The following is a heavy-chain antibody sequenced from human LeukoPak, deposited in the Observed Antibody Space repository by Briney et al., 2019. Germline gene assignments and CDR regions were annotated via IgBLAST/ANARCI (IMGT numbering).Heavy chain of an antibody. J-gene: IGHJ4*02. D-gene: IGHD3-3*01. Sequence: GASVKVSCRASGYTFTDDYMHWVRQAPGQGLEWMGWINPNSGGTNYAQKFQGRVTMTRDTSISTAYMELSRLRSDDTAVYYCARDLYDFWQGLLLDYWGQGTLVTVSS. CDR3: ARDLYDFWQGLLLDY. CDR1: GYTFTDDY. V-gene: IGHV1-2*02. CDR2: INPNSGGT.